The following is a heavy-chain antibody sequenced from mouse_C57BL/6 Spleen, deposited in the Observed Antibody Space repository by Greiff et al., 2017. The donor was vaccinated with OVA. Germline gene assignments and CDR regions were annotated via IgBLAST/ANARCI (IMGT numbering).Heavy chain of an antibody. CDR1: GYTFTSYR. CDR2: IDPSDSET. D-gene: IGHD3-2*02. J-gene: IGHJ2*01. Sequence: VQLQQSGAELVRPGSSVKLSCKASGYTFTSYRMHWVKQRSIQGLEWIGNIDPSDSETNYNQKFKDKATLTVDKSSSTAYMQLSSLTSEDSAVYYCAREAAQAPFDDWGQGTTLTVSS. V-gene: IGHV1-52*01. CDR3: AREAAQAPFDD.